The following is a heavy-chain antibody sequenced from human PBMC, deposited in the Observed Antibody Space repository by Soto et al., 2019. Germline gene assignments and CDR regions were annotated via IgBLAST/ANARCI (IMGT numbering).Heavy chain of an antibody. Sequence: SETLSLTCTVSGGSISSGDYYWSWIRQPPGKGLEWIGYIYYSVSTYYNSSLKSRVTISVDTSKNQFSLKLSSVTAADTAIYYRARAGQGDSRGYSHFDYWGQGTLVTVSS. CDR3: ARAGQGDSRGYSHFDY. CDR1: GGSISSGDYY. J-gene: IGHJ4*02. CDR2: IYYSVST. V-gene: IGHV4-30-4*01. D-gene: IGHD3-22*01.